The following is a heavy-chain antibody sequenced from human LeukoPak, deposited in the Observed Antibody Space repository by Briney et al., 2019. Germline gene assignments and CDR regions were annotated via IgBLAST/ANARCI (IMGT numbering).Heavy chain of an antibody. CDR2: IYPGGSDT. Sequence: ESLKISCSAPGYKFPNQWLAWVRQMPGKDLEWVGNIYPGGSDTRYNPSFQGHVTISADKSTSTAYLQWSRLQASDTAMYYCARRSVADTTGYGLDLWGQGTLVTVSS. CDR1: GYKFPNQW. J-gene: IGHJ3*01. V-gene: IGHV5-51*01. CDR3: ARRSVADTTGYGLDL. D-gene: IGHD4-11*01.